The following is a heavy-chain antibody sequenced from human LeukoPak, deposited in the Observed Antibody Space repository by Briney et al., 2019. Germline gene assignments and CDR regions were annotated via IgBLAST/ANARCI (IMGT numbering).Heavy chain of an antibody. CDR3: ARGRWLSNFDY. V-gene: IGHV4-59*01. J-gene: IGHJ4*02. Sequence: SETLSLTCTVSGGSIRSYYWSWIRQPPGKGLEWIGYIYYSGSTNYNPSLKSRVTVSVDTSKNQFSLKLSSVTAADTAVYYCARGRWLSNFDYWGQGTLVTVSS. CDR1: GGSIRSYY. CDR2: IYYSGST. D-gene: IGHD5-24*01.